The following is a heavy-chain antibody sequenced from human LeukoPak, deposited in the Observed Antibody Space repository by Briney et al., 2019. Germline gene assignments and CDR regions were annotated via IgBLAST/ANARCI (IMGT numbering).Heavy chain of an antibody. V-gene: IGHV4-39*01. D-gene: IGHD3-3*01. CDR1: GGSISGSTYY. J-gene: IGHJ4*02. CDR2: IYYSGST. CDR3: ASLRERSYYARGFDY. Sequence: SETLSLTCTVSGGSISGSTYYWAWIRQPPGKGLECIGSIYYSGSTPYNPSLKSRVTISVDTSKNQFSLKLSSVTAADTAVYYCASLRERSYYARGFDYWGQGTLVTVST.